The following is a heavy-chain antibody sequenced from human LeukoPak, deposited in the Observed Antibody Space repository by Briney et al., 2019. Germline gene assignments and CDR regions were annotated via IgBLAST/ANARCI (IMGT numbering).Heavy chain of an antibody. D-gene: IGHD4-17*01. CDR2: ISSNGGRT. Sequence: GGSLRLSCAASGFTLSRHSMHWVRQAPGKGLEFVSAISSNGGRTYYANSVKGRFTISRDNAKNSVYVQMNSLRVEDTALYYCARKQYGDLPYFDYWGQGILVTVSS. V-gene: IGHV3-64*01. J-gene: IGHJ4*02. CDR3: ARKQYGDLPYFDY. CDR1: GFTLSRHS.